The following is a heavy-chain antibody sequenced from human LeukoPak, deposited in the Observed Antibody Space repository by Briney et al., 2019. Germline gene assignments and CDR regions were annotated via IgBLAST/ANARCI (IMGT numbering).Heavy chain of an antibody. CDR2: INPSGGST. CDR3: ASHTAWDILTGRSFDY. Sequence: ASVKVSCKASGYTFTGYYMHWVRQAPGQGLEWMGIINPSGGSTSYAQKFQGRVTMTRDMSTSTVYMDLSSLRSEDTAVYYCASHTAWDILTGRSFDYWGQGTLVTVSS. V-gene: IGHV1-46*01. D-gene: IGHD3-9*01. J-gene: IGHJ4*02. CDR1: GYTFTGYY.